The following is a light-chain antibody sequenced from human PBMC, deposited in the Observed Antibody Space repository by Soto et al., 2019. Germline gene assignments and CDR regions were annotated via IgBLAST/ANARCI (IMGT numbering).Light chain of an antibody. CDR2: RSD. CDR1: NSNIGSNT. CDR3: TAWDGSLDGRV. Sequence: QSVLTQPPSASGTLGQRVTISCSGGNSNIGSNTVNWYQHLPGTAPKLLIYRSDQRPSGIPDRFSGSKYGTSASLDISGRQSEDEADYYCTAWDGSLDGRVFGGGTQLTVL. J-gene: IGLJ3*02. V-gene: IGLV1-44*01.